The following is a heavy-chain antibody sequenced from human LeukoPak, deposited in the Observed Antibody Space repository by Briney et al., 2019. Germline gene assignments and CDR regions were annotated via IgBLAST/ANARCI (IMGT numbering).Heavy chain of an antibody. J-gene: IGHJ4*02. CDR3: ARELPYYYGSGRTTGGDY. Sequence: PGGSLRLSCAASGFTFSSYSMNWVRQAPGKGLEWVSSTSSSSSYIYYADSVKGRFTISRDNAKNSLYLQMNSLRAEDTAVYYCARELPYYYGSGRTTGGDYWGQGTLVTVSS. CDR2: TSSSSSYI. V-gene: IGHV3-21*01. CDR1: GFTFSSYS. D-gene: IGHD3-10*01.